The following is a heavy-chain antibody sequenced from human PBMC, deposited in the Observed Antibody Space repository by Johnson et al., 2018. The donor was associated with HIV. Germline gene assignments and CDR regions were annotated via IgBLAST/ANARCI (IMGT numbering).Heavy chain of an antibody. V-gene: IGHV3-7*02. J-gene: IGHJ3*02. CDR2: IKQDGSNN. CDR1: GFTFSYYW. D-gene: IGHD3-10*01. CDR3: AIGRGEFPRHAFDI. Sequence: VQLVESGGGVVQSGGSLRLSCAVSGFTFSYYWMSWVRQAPGKGLEWVANIKQDGSNNYYADSVKGRFTISKDNSRNTLFLHMNSLRADDTAVYYCAIGRGEFPRHAFDIWGQGTMVTVSS.